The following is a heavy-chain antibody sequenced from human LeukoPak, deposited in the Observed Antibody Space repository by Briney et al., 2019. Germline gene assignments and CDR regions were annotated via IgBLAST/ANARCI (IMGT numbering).Heavy chain of an antibody. CDR2: IYYSGSI. D-gene: IGHD3-10*01. CDR3: ARFHYYGGYMDV. CDR1: GGSISSSSYY. V-gene: IGHV4-39*07. Sequence: SETLSLTCTVSGGSISSSSYYWGWIRQPPGKGLEWIGRIYYSGSIYYNPSPKSRVTISLDTAKNQFSLKLSSVTAADTAVYYCARFHYYGGYMDVWGKGTTVTVSS. J-gene: IGHJ6*03.